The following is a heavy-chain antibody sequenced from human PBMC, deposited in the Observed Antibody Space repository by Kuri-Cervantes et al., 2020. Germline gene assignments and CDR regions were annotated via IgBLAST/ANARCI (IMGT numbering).Heavy chain of an antibody. CDR3: AREGTTVTDFDY. D-gene: IGHD4-17*01. V-gene: IGHV1-46*01. Sequence: ASVKVSCKASGYTFTSYYMHWVRQAPGQELEWMGIINPSGGSTSYAQKFQGRVTMTRDTSTSTVYMELSSLRSDDTAVYYCAREGTTVTDFDYWGQGTLVTVSS. CDR2: INPSGGST. CDR1: GYTFTSYY. J-gene: IGHJ4*02.